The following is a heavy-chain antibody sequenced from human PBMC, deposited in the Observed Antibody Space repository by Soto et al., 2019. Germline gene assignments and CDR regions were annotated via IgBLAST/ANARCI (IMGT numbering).Heavy chain of an antibody. CDR1: GFTFSSYG. J-gene: IGHJ4*02. CDR3: GRDFWSVPFDS. Sequence: VQLVESGGGVVQPGRSLRLSCAASGFTFSSYGMHWVRQAPGKGLEWVAVIWYDGSNKYNADSVKGRFTISRDNSKNTLYLQMNSVRAGDTVVYYCGRDFWSVPFDSWGQGPLFPVSS. V-gene: IGHV3-33*01. D-gene: IGHD3-3*01. CDR2: IWYDGSNK.